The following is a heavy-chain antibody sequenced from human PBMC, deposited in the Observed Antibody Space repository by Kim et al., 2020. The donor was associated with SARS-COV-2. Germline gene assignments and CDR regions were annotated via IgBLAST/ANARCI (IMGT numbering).Heavy chain of an antibody. V-gene: IGHV7-4-1*02. D-gene: IGHD3-16*02. J-gene: IGHJ3*02. CDR3: ARVGTLSYDYVWGSYRTNAAFDI. CDR1: GYTFTSYA. CDR2: INTNTGNP. Sequence: ASVKVSCKASGYTFTSYAMNWVRQAPGQGLEWMGWINTNTGNPTYAQGFTGRFVFSLDTSVSTAYLQISSLKAEDTAVYYCARVGTLSYDYVWGSYRTNAAFDIWGQGRMVTVSS.